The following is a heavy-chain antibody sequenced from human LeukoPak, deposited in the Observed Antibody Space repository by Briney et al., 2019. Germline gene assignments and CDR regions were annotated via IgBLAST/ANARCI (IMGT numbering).Heavy chain of an antibody. J-gene: IGHJ6*04. Sequence: GGSLRLSCAASGFTFSSYEMNWVHQAPGKGLEWVSYISSSGSTIYYADSVKGRFTISRDNAKNSLYLQMNSLRAEDTAVYYCARGDYYYYYGMDVWGKGTTVTVSS. CDR1: GFTFSSYE. V-gene: IGHV3-48*03. CDR3: ARGDYYYYYGMDV. CDR2: ISSSGSTI.